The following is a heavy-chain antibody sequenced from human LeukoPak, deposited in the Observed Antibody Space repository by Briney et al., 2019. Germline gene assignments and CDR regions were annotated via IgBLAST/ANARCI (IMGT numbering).Heavy chain of an antibody. J-gene: IGHJ6*04. CDR3: ASAAGYTKYWDMGV. D-gene: IGHD5-24*01. Sequence: ASVKVSCKASGGTFSSYAISWVRQAPGQGLEWMGWISAYNGNTNYAQKLQGRVTMTTDTSTSTAYMELRSLRSDDTAVYYCASAAGYTKYWDMGVGGKGTTVTVS. CDR1: GGTFSSYA. CDR2: ISAYNGNT. V-gene: IGHV1-18*01.